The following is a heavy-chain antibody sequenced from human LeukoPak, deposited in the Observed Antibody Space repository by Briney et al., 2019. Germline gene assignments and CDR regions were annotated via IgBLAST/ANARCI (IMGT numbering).Heavy chain of an antibody. J-gene: IGHJ6*03. Sequence: GGSVRLSCAASGFTFSSYWMSWVREAPGKGLEWVANIKQDGSEKYYVDSVKGRFTISRDNAKNSLYLQMNSLRAEDTAVYYCAVDFWSGFNYMDVWGKGTTVTVSS. CDR3: AVDFWSGFNYMDV. D-gene: IGHD3-3*01. V-gene: IGHV3-7*01. CDR1: GFTFSSYW. CDR2: IKQDGSEK.